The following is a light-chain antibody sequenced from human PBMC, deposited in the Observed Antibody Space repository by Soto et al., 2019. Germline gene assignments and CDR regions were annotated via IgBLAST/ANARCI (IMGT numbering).Light chain of an antibody. J-gene: IGKJ4*01. CDR2: VAS. CDR3: QQSFTTPLT. CDR1: QGIRND. Sequence: SKMPQSPSSLSASVGDRVTITCRASQGIRNDLGWYQQKPGKAPNVLINVASTLRSGVPSRFSGSGSGTDFNLTINSLQPEDFATYFCQQSFTTPLTFGGGTKVDIK. V-gene: IGKV1-39*01.